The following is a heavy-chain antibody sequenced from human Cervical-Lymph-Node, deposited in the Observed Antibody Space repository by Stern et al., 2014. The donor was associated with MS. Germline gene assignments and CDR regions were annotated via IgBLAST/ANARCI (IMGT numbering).Heavy chain of an antibody. CDR2: IWYDGSHK. D-gene: IGHD6-13*01. CDR1: GFTFSDYG. Sequence: QVQLVQSGGGVVQPGRSLRLSCAASGFTFSDYGMHWVRQAPGKGLEWVAVIWYDGSHKNYADSVKGRFTISRDKPKNTVYLQMSSLRAEDTALYYFTRPSEDSSSWLLFTIHYALDVWGQGTTVTVSS. V-gene: IGHV3-33*01. CDR3: TRPSEDSSSWLLFTIHYALDV. J-gene: IGHJ6*02.